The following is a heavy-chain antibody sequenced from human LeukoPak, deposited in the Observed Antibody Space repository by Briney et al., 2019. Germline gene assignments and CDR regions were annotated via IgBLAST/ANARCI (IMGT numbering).Heavy chain of an antibody. CDR3: ARHGYDTGNYLAHFDY. CDR1: SGSISSHY. CDR2: IAYSGHT. Sequence: PSETLSLTCTVSSGSISSHYWSWIRQPPGKGVEWIAYIAYSGHTNSNASLKSRVTISVDMSKNQISLKLSSVTATDTAVYYCARHGYDTGNYLAHFDYWGQGTLVTVSS. V-gene: IGHV4-59*08. J-gene: IGHJ4*02. D-gene: IGHD4-11*01.